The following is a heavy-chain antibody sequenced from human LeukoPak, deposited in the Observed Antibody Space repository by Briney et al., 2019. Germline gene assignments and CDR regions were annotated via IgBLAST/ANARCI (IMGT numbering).Heavy chain of an antibody. CDR2: INPDSGST. V-gene: IGHV1-2*02. Sequence: GASVKVSCKASKYTFTGYYVHWVRQAPGQGLEWMGWINPDSGSTNYAQKFQGRVTMTRDTSISTAYMDLSRLTSDDTAVYYCVREGVRCSRTSCAARHFDYWGQGTLVTVSS. J-gene: IGHJ4*02. D-gene: IGHD2-2*01. CDR1: KYTFTGYY. CDR3: VREGVRCSRTSCAARHFDY.